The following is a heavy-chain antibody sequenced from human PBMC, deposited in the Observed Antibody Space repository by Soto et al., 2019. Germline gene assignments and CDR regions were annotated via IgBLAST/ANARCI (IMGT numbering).Heavy chain of an antibody. V-gene: IGHV3-21*01. CDR1: GFAFRSYH. D-gene: IGHD1-26*01. J-gene: IGHJ4*02. CDR2: ISSGSINI. Sequence: GGSLRLSCAASGFAFRSYHMTWVRQAPGKGLEWFASISSGSINIYYADSVKGRFTISRDNAKNSLFLQMDSLRAEDSAVYYCASATVGAATFDFWGQGTLVTVSS. CDR3: ASATVGAATFDF.